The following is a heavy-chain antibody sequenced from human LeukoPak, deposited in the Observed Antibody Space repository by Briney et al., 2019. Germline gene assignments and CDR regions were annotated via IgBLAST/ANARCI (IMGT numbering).Heavy chain of an antibody. D-gene: IGHD3-3*01. CDR3: ARDSHLDYDFWSGNFDY. Sequence: ASVMVSCKASGYTFTSYGISWVRQAPGQGREWMGWISAYNGNTNYAQKLQGRVTMTTDTSTSTAYMELRSLRSDDTAVYYCARDSHLDYDFWSGNFDYWGQGTLVTVSS. CDR1: GYTFTSYG. V-gene: IGHV1-18*01. CDR2: ISAYNGNT. J-gene: IGHJ4*02.